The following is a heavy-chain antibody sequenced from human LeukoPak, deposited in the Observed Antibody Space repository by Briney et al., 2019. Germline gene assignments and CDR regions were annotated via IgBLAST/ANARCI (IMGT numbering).Heavy chain of an antibody. V-gene: IGHV1-2*02. CDR2: INPNSGGT. CDR3: ARAARQYQPRRGYFQH. J-gene: IGHJ1*01. D-gene: IGHD2-2*01. CDR1: GYTFTGYY. Sequence: GASVKVSCKASGYTFTGYYMHWVRQAPGQGLEWMGWINPNSGGTNYAQKFQGGVTMTRDTSISTAYMELSRLRSDDTAVYYCARAARQYQPRRGYFQHWGQGTLVTVSS.